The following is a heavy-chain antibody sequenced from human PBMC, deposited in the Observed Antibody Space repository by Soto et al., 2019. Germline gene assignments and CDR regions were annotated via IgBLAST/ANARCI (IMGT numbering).Heavy chain of an antibody. J-gene: IGHJ5*02. V-gene: IGHV6-1*01. CDR1: GDSVSSNTAS. Sequence: SQTLSLTCAISGDSVSSNTASLNWIRQSPSRGLEWLGRTYFRSKWYNDYAVSVKSRIIINPDTSNNQFSLQLNSVTPEDTAVYFCAKGDNLGPTTGYAFDPWGQGIMVTVSS. D-gene: IGHD5-12*01. CDR3: AKGDNLGPTTGYAFDP. CDR2: TYFRSKWYN.